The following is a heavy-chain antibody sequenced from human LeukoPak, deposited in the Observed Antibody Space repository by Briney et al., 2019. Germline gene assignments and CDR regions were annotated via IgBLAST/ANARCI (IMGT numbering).Heavy chain of an antibody. CDR2: IRYDGSNK. CDR1: GFTFSSYG. D-gene: IGHD5-12*01. J-gene: IGHJ2*01. Sequence: GRSLRLSCAASGFTFSSYGMHWVRQAPGKGLEGLAFIRYDGSNKYYADSVKGRFTTSRDNSKNTLYLQMNSLRAEDTVVYYCAKGYDVEDYWYFDLWGRGTLVNVSS. V-gene: IGHV3-30*02. CDR3: AKGYDVEDYWYFDL.